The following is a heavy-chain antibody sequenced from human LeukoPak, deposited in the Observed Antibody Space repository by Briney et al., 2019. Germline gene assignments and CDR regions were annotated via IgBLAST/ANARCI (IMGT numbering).Heavy chain of an antibody. D-gene: IGHD3-9*01. V-gene: IGHV5-10-1*01. Sequence: GASLLISCKCSGRIFTSYWIRLVRQLRGKVLEWMGRIDPSGSYSNYSPSFQGHVIISADKSISTAYLQWSSLKAADTAMYYCARQSSFDWLLSVGDDAFDIWGQGTMVTVSS. CDR1: GRIFTSYW. CDR3: ARQSSFDWLLSVGDDAFDI. CDR2: IDPSGSYS. J-gene: IGHJ3*02.